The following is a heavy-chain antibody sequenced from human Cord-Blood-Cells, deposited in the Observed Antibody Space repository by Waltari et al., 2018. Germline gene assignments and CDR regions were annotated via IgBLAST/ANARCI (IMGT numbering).Heavy chain of an antibody. V-gene: IGHV1-18*04. CDR1: GYTFTSYG. CDR3: ARLSGNSWLSHQDY. Sequence: QVQLVQSGAEVKKPGASVKVSCKASGYTFTSYGISWVRQAPGQGLEWMGWNSGYNGNPNYAQKLQGRVTMTTDTSKGTAYMEVRSRRCDGTAVYYCARLSGNSWLSHQDYWGQGTLVSVSS. J-gene: IGHJ4*02. D-gene: IGHD6-13*01. CDR2: NSGYNGNP.